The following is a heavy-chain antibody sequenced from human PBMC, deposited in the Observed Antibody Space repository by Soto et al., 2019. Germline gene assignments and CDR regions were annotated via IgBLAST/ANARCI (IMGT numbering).Heavy chain of an antibody. V-gene: IGHV3-23*04. Sequence: VQLVESGGGLVQPGESMRLSFAASGFPVTNYEMSCVRQAPGKGLECVSSIHGYGGTPYYADSVKGRFTMSRDNSKRALCLQMNSLSVEETAEYYCAQDAVAANWKWDWFDSWGQGILVTVSS. CDR2: IHGYGGTP. CDR3: AQDAVAANWKWDWFDS. D-gene: IGHD1-20*01. CDR1: GFPVTNYE. J-gene: IGHJ5*01.